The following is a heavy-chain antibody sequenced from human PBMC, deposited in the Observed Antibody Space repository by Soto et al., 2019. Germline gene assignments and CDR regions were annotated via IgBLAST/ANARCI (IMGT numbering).Heavy chain of an antibody. Sequence: GGSLRLSCAASGFTVSSNYMSWVRQAPGKGLEWVSVIYSGGSTYYADSVKGRFTISRHNSKNTLYLQMNSLRAEDTAVYYCARVPMIRSSSWYDAFDIWGQGTMVTVSS. D-gene: IGHD6-13*01. CDR1: GFTVSSNY. CDR2: IYSGGST. J-gene: IGHJ3*02. V-gene: IGHV3-53*04. CDR3: ARVPMIRSSSWYDAFDI.